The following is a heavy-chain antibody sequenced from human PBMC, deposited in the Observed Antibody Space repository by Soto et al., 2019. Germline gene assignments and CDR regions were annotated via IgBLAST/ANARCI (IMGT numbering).Heavy chain of an antibody. CDR3: ARGRYGDY. J-gene: IGHJ4*02. V-gene: IGHV1-18*01. CDR2: ISAHNGNT. CDR1: GYAFTTYG. Sequence: QVHLVQSGAEVKKPGASVKVSCQGSGYAFTTYGITWVRQAPGQGLEWMGWISAHNGNTNYAQKLQGRVTVTRDTSTSTAYMELRSLRYEDTAVYDSARGRYGDYWGQGALVTVSS. D-gene: IGHD1-1*01.